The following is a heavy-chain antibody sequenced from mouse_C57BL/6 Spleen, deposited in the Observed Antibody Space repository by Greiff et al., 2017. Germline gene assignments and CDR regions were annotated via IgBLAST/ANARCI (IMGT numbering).Heavy chain of an antibody. CDR3: ARSRVYYSGSSSDWYFDV. J-gene: IGHJ1*03. Sequence: QVQLQQPGAELVKPGASVKLSCKASGYTFTSYWMQWVKQRPGQGLEWIGEIDPSGSYTNYNQKFKGKATLTADTSSSTPYMQLSSLTSEDSAIYYCARSRVYYSGSSSDWYFDVWGTETTVTVSS. CDR1: GYTFTSYW. CDR2: IDPSGSYT. D-gene: IGHD1-1*01. V-gene: IGHV1-50*01.